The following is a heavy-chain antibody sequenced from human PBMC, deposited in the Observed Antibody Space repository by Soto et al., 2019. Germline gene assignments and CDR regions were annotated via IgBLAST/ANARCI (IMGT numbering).Heavy chain of an antibody. Sequence: PSETLSLTSVVSGDPISSVGFSWSWVRQPPGKGLEWIGYTYHRGGTYYNPSLRSRVTISLHSSKNQFSLKLDSVTAADTAVYYCARGGDYYFDSWGPGTLVTVSS. CDR2: TYHRGGT. CDR3: ARGGDYYFDS. V-gene: IGHV4-30-2*01. D-gene: IGHD2-21*02. CDR1: GDPISSVGFS. J-gene: IGHJ4*02.